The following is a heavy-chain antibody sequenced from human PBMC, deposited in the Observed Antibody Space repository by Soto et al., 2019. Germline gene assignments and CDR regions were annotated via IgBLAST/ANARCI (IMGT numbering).Heavy chain of an antibody. CDR1: GGSFSGYY. D-gene: IGHD2-15*01. J-gene: IGHJ4*02. CDR3: VRGYCSGGSCYTFDY. V-gene: IGHV4-34*01. CDR2: INHSGST. Sequence: QVQLQQWGAGLLKPSETLSLTCAVYGGSFSGYYWSWIRQPPGKGLEWIGEINHSGSTNYNPSLKSRVTISVDTSKNQFSLKLSSVTAADTAVYYCVRGYCSGGSCYTFDYWGQGTLVTVSS.